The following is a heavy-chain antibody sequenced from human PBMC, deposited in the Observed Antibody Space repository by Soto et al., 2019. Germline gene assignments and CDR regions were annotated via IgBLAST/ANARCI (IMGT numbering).Heavy chain of an antibody. CDR1: GFTFSRYW. CDR3: ASNYAYAEGYYWYGIDV. J-gene: IGHJ6*02. V-gene: IGHV3-74*01. CDR2: ISSYGSDT. D-gene: IGHD3-16*01. Sequence: HPGGSLRLSCPASGFTFSRYWMHWVRQATGKGLVWVSRISSYGSDTHYADSVKGRFTISRDNAKNTVYLQMNSLRAEDTAVYYCASNYAYAEGYYWYGIDVWGQGTTVTVSS.